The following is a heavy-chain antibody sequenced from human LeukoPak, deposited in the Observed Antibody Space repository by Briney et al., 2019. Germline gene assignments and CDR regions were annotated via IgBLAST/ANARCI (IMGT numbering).Heavy chain of an antibody. Sequence: GESLKISCKGSGYSFTSYWIGWVRQMPAKGLEWMGIISRGDSDTRYSPSFQGQVTISADKSINTAYLQWSSLKASDTAMYYCANSFLEGFDPWGQGTLVTVSS. CDR1: GYSFTSYW. J-gene: IGHJ5*02. CDR2: ISRGDSDT. V-gene: IGHV5-51*01. D-gene: IGHD2-15*01. CDR3: ANSFLEGFDP.